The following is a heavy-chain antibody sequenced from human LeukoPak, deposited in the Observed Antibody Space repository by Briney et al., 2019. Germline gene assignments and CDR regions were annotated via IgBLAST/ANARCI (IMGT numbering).Heavy chain of an antibody. V-gene: IGHV3-74*01. CDR1: GFTFSSYW. D-gene: IGHD4-17*01. CDR3: ARKRGGHDYGDYGAFDI. CDR2: INSDGSST. J-gene: IGHJ3*02. Sequence: GGSLRLSCAASGFTFSSYWMHWVRQAPGKGLLWVSRINSDGSSTSYADSVKGRFTISRDNAKKTLYLQMNSLRAEDTAVYYCARKRGGHDYGDYGAFDIWGQGTMVTVSS.